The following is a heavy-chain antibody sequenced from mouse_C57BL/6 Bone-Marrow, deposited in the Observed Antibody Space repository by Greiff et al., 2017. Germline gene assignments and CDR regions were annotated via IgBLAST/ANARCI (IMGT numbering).Heavy chain of an antibody. CDR2: IDPSDSYT. V-gene: IGHV1-69*01. Sequence: QVQLQQPGAELVMPGASVKLSCKASGYTFTSYWMHWVKQRPGQGLEWIGEIDPSDSYTNYNQKFKGKSTLTVDKSSSTAYMQLSSLPSEDSAVYYCARGDYGISFAYWGQGTLVTVSA. CDR3: ARGDYGISFAY. J-gene: IGHJ3*01. D-gene: IGHD1-1*01. CDR1: GYTFTSYW.